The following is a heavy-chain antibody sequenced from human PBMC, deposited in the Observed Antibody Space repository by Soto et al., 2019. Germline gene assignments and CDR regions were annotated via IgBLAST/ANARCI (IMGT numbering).Heavy chain of an antibody. Sequence: EVQLLESGGGLVQPGGSLRLSCAASGFTFSSYAMSWVRQAPGKGLEWVSAISGSGGSTYYADSVKGRFTISRDNSKNTLYLQMNSLRAEDTAVYYCAKPIGDGDYIWGSYLFDYWGQGTLVTVSS. CDR2: ISGSGGST. CDR1: GFTFSSYA. CDR3: AKPIGDGDYIWGSYLFDY. J-gene: IGHJ4*02. D-gene: IGHD3-16*01. V-gene: IGHV3-23*01.